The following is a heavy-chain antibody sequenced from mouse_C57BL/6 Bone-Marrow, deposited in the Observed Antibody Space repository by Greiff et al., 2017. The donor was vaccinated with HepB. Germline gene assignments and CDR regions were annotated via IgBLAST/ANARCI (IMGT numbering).Heavy chain of an antibody. Sequence: EVQLQQSGPELVKPGASVKISCKASGYTFTDYYMNWVKQSHGKSLEWIGDINPNNGGTSYNQKFKGKATLTVDKSSSTAYMELRSLTSEDSAVYYCAIYYYYGPYFDYWGQGTTLTVSS. CDR1: GYTFTDYY. CDR2: INPNNGGT. D-gene: IGHD1-1*01. J-gene: IGHJ2*01. V-gene: IGHV1-26*01. CDR3: AIYYYYGPYFDY.